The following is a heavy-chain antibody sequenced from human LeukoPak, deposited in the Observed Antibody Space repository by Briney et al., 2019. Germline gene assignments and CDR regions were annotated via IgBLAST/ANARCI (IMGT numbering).Heavy chain of an antibody. J-gene: IGHJ5*02. CDR2: ISWNSGSI. V-gene: IGHV3-9*01. Sequence: PGGSLRLSCAASGFTFDDYAMHWVRQAPGKGLEWVSGISWNSGSIGYADSVKGRFTISRDNAKNSLYLQMNSLRAEDTALYYCAKDIGSSSPWGQGTLVTVSS. CDR3: AKDIGSSSP. D-gene: IGHD6-13*01. CDR1: GFTFDDYA.